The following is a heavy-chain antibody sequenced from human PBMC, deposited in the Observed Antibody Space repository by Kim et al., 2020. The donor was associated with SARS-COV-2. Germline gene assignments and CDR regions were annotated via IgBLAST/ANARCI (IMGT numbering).Heavy chain of an antibody. J-gene: IGHJ3*02. Sequence: SVKVSCKASGGTFSSYAISWVRQAPGQGLEWMGGIIPIFGTANYAQKFQGRVTITADESTSTAYMELSSLRSEDTAVYYCARDLAPDYSSSWKPSGDAFDIWGQGTMVTVSS. V-gene: IGHV1-69*13. CDR3: ARDLAPDYSSSWKPSGDAFDI. CDR2: IIPIFGTA. CDR1: GGTFSSYA. D-gene: IGHD6-13*01.